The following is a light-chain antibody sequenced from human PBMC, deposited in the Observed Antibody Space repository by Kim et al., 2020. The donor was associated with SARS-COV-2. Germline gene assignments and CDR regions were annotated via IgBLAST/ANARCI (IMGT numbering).Light chain of an antibody. CDR1: SGHSSYA. Sequence: QPVLTQSPSASASLGASVKLTCTLSSGHSSYAIAWHQQQPEKGPRYLMKVDNDGSHFKGDGIPDRFSGSSSGAERYLTISSLQSEDGADYYCQTWGTGIRVFGGGTQLTVL. J-gene: IGLJ3*02. CDR3: QTWGTGIRV. V-gene: IGLV4-69*01. CDR2: VDNDGSH.